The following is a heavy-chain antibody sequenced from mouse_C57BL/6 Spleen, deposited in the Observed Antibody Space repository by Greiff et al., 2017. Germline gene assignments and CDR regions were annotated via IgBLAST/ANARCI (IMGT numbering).Heavy chain of an antibody. CDR1: GFTFSNYW. Sequence: EVQVVESGGGLVQPGGSMKLSCVASGFTFSNYWMNWVRQSPEKGLEWVAQIRLKSDNYATHYAESVKGRFTISRDDSKSSVYLQMNNLRAEDTGIYYCTTTVVATDFDYWGQGTTLTVSS. CDR2: IRLKSDNYAT. D-gene: IGHD1-1*01. J-gene: IGHJ2*01. CDR3: TTTVVATDFDY. V-gene: IGHV6-3*01.